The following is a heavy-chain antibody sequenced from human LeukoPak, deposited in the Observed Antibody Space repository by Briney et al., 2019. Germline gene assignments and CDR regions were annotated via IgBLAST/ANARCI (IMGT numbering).Heavy chain of an antibody. Sequence: GGSLRLSCAASGFTFSGSAMHWVRQASGKGLEWVGRIRGKANSYATAYAASMKGSFTISRDDLKNTAYLQMNSLKTEDTAVYYCTRFVVVPAANPRYFQHWGQGTLVTVSS. CDR2: IRGKANSYAT. CDR3: TRFVVVPAANPRYFQH. J-gene: IGHJ1*01. CDR1: GFTFSGSA. D-gene: IGHD2-2*01. V-gene: IGHV3-73*01.